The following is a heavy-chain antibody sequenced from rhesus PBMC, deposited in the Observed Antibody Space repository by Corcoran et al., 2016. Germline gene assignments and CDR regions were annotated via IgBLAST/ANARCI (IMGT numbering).Heavy chain of an antibody. CDR2: TTPKTGDT. J-gene: IGHJ4*01. Sequence: QVQLVQSGTEVKKPGASVKVSCKASGYTFTDYYVHWVRQAPGQGLEGGRQTTPKTGDTNYDKKFQGIVIVTRDTSTSTAYMDLSSLRSEDTAVYYCTRDRYSGTWNFGYWGQGVLVIVSS. CDR3: TRDRYSGTWNFGY. V-gene: IGHV1-138*01. CDR1: GYTFTDYY. D-gene: IGHD6-25*01.